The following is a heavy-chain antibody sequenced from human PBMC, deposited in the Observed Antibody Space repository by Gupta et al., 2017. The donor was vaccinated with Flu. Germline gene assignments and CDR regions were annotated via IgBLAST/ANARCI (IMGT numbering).Heavy chain of an antibody. CDR2: INHSGST. J-gene: IGHJ6*02. CDR1: GGSFSGYY. V-gene: IGHV4-34*01. CDR3: ARGQRIVVVPADRPRPGYYYGMDV. D-gene: IGHD2-2*01. Sequence: QVQLQQWGAGLLKPSETLSLTCAVYGGSFSGYYWSWIRQPPGKGLEWIGEINHSGSTNYNPSLKSRVTISVDTSKNQLSLKLSSVTAADTAVYYCARGQRIVVVPADRPRPGYYYGMDVWGQGTTVTVSS.